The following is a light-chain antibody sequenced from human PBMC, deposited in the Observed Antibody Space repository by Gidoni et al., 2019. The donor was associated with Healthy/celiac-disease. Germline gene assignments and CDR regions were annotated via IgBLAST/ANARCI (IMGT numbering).Light chain of an antibody. CDR1: QSVSSN. Sequence: EIVMTQSHATLSVSPGERATLPCRASQSVSSNLAWYQQKPGQAPRLLIYGASTRATGIPARFSGSGSGTEFTLTISSLQSEDFAVYYCQQYNNWPPLTFGGGTKVEIK. V-gene: IGKV3-15*01. CDR3: QQYNNWPPLT. J-gene: IGKJ4*01. CDR2: GAS.